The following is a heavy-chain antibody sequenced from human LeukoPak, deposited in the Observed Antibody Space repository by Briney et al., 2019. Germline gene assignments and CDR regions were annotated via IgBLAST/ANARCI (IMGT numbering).Heavy chain of an antibody. Sequence: GGSLRLSCAASGFTFSSYWMSWVRQAPGKGLEWVANIKQDGSEKYYVDSVKGRFTISRDNAKNSLYLQMNSLRAEDTAVYYCARESCSSTSCYVNWFGPWGQGTLVTVSS. D-gene: IGHD2-2*01. CDR1: GFTFSSYW. V-gene: IGHV3-7*03. CDR2: IKQDGSEK. CDR3: ARESCSSTSCYVNWFGP. J-gene: IGHJ5*02.